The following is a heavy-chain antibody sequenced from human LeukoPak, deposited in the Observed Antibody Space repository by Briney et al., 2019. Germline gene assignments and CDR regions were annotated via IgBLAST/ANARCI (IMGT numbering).Heavy chain of an antibody. V-gene: IGHV4-59*08. Sequence: PSETLSLTCTVSGGSISSYYWSWIRQPPGKGLEWIGYIYYSGSTNYNPSLKSRVTISVDTSKNQFSLKLSSVTAADTAVYYCARRPYSNGMDVWGQGTTVTVSS. J-gene: IGHJ6*02. CDR1: GGSISSYY. CDR2: IYYSGST. D-gene: IGHD2-21*01. CDR3: ARRPYSNGMDV.